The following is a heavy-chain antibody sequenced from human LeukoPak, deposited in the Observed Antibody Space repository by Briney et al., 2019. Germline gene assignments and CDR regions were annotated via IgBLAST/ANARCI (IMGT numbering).Heavy chain of an antibody. V-gene: IGHV1-18*01. D-gene: IGHD3-3*01. J-gene: IGHJ4*02. CDR2: ISAYNGNT. CDR3: ARWEDYDFWSGSFDY. Sequence: GASVKVSCKASGYTFTSYGICWVRQAPGQGLEWMGWISAYNGNTNYAQKLQGRVTMTTDTSTSTAYMELRSLRSDDTAVYYCARWEDYDFWSGSFDYWGQGTLVTVSS. CDR1: GYTFTSYG.